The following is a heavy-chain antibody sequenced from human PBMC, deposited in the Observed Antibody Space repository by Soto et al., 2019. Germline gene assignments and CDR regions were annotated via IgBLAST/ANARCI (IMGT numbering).Heavy chain of an antibody. D-gene: IGHD3-22*01. CDR3: ARSIDSSGYYFSNC. CDR1: GGSISSYY. Sequence: SETLSLTCTVSGGSISSYYWSWIRQSPGKGLEWIGYMHYSGSTNYNPSLKSRVTTSVDTSRNQFSLKLSSVTAADTAVYYCARSIDSSGYYFSNCWGQGTLVTVSS. V-gene: IGHV4-59*01. CDR2: MHYSGST. J-gene: IGHJ4*02.